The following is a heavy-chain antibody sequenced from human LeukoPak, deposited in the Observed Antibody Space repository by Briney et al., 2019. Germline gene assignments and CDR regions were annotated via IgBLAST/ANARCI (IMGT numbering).Heavy chain of an antibody. Sequence: ASVKVSCKASGYTFTGYYMHWVRQAPGQGLEWMGRINPNSGGTNYAQKFQGRVTMTRDTSISTAYMELSRLRSDDTAVYYCARPYGSGSLGYYYYMDVWGKGTTVTVSS. V-gene: IGHV1-2*06. J-gene: IGHJ6*03. CDR1: GYTFTGYY. D-gene: IGHD3-10*01. CDR2: INPNSGGT. CDR3: ARPYGSGSLGYYYYMDV.